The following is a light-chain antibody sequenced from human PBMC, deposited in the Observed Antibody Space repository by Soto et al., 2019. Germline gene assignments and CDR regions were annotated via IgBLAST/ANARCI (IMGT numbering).Light chain of an antibody. CDR3: QQRSNWRWT. V-gene: IGKV3-11*01. Sequence: EIVMTQSPATLSVSPGEPVPLSCRASQSVSSYLAWYQQKPGQAPRLLIYDASNRATGIPARFSGSGSGTDFTLTISSLEPEDFAVYYCQQRSNWRWTFGQGTKVDIK. CDR1: QSVSSY. J-gene: IGKJ1*01. CDR2: DAS.